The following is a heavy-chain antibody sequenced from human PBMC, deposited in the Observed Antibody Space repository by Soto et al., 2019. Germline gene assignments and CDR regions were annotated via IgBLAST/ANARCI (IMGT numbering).Heavy chain of an antibody. V-gene: IGHV1-18*01. CDR2: INAYNGNT. Sequence: QVQLVQSGAEVKKPGASVKVSCKASGYTFTSYGISWVRQAPGQGLEWMGWINAYNGNTNYAQKLQGRVTMTTGTSKSTAYMELRSLRSYHTALYYCSRVLPPFDPWGPGTLVTVSS. J-gene: IGHJ5*02. CDR1: GYTFTSYG. CDR3: SRVLPPFDP.